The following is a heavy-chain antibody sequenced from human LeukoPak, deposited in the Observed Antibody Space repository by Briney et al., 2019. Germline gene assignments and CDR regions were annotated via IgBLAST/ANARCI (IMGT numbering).Heavy chain of an antibody. CDR3: ARLHHYDYVWGSYQPVQTGRMRPYFDY. J-gene: IGHJ4*02. Sequence: PSETLSLTCAVYGGSFSGYYWSWIRQPPGEGLEWIGEINHSGSTNYTPSLKSRVTISVDTSKNQFSLKLSSVTAADTAVYYCARLHHYDYVWGSYQPVQTGRMRPYFDYWGQGTLVTVSS. V-gene: IGHV4-34*01. CDR2: INHSGST. D-gene: IGHD3-16*02. CDR1: GGSFSGYY.